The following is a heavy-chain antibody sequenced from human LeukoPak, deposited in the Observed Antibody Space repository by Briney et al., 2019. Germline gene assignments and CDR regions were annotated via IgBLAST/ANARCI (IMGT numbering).Heavy chain of an antibody. CDR2: IYYSGST. V-gene: IGHV4-59*01. Sequence: ASETLSLTCTVSGGSISSYYWSWIRQPPGKGLEWIGYIYYSGSTNYNPSLKSRVTISVDTSKNQFSLKLSSVTAADTAVYYCARSNWNCSSTSCYAWSDHYYYYYMDVWGKGTTVTVSS. D-gene: IGHD2-2*01. J-gene: IGHJ6*03. CDR3: ARSNWNCSSTSCYAWSDHYYYYYMDV. CDR1: GGSISSYY.